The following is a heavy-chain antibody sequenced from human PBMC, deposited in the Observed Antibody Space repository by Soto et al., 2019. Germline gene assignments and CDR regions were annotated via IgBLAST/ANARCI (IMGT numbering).Heavy chain of an antibody. CDR2: IYYSGST. Sequence: SETLSLTCTVPGCSITSSSYYWAWIRQPPGKGLEWIGSIYYSGSTYYNPSLKSRVTISVDTSKNQFSLKLSSVTAADTAVYYCASPYGSGSSYYGMDVWGQGTTVT. V-gene: IGHV4-39*01. D-gene: IGHD3-10*01. CDR1: GCSITSSSYY. CDR3: ASPYGSGSSYYGMDV. J-gene: IGHJ6*02.